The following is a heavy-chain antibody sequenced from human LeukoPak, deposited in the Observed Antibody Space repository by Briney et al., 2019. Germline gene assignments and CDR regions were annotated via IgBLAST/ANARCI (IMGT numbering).Heavy chain of an antibody. D-gene: IGHD5-18*01. J-gene: IGHJ4*02. CDR2: IGTTTNSM. CDR3: AREGITAMADAWNDY. CDR1: GFIFSSYN. Sequence: GRSLRLSCAASGFIFSSYNMNWVRQAPGKGLEWVSSIGTTTNSMYYADSLKGRFTISRDNAENSLYLQMNSLRVEDTAVYFCAREGITAMADAWNDYWGQGTLVTVSS. V-gene: IGHV3-21*01.